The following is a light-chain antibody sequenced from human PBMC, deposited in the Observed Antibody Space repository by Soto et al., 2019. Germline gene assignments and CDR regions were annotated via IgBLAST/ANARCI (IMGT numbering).Light chain of an antibody. CDR2: EGS. V-gene: IGLV2-23*01. CDR3: RSYAGSSTYV. Sequence: QSALTQPASVSGSPGQSITISCTGTNSDVGSYNSVSWYQQHPGKAPKFMIYEGSKRPSGVSNRFSGSKSGNTASLTISGLQAEDEADYYCRSYAGSSTYVFGTGTKLTVL. J-gene: IGLJ1*01. CDR1: NSDVGSYNS.